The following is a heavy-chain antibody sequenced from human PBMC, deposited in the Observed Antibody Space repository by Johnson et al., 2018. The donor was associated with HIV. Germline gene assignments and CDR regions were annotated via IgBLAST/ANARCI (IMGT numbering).Heavy chain of an antibody. D-gene: IGHD6-6*01. Sequence: VQLVETGGGLIQPGGSLRLSCAASGFTVSSNYMSWVRQAPGKGLEWVSVIYSGGSPYSADPVKGRFTISRDNSKNTLYIQMNSLRAEDTAVYYCARGLFSSIAASWGAFDIWGQGTMVTVSS. CDR1: GFTVSSNY. V-gene: IGHV3-53*02. CDR2: IYSGGSP. J-gene: IGHJ3*02. CDR3: ARGLFSSIAASWGAFDI.